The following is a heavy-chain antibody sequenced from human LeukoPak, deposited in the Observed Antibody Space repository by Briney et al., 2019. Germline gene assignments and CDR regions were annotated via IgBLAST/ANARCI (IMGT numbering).Heavy chain of an antibody. CDR2: IYYSGST. Sequence: SETLSLTCTVSGGSISSGGYYWSWIRQHPGKGLEWIGYIYYSGSTYYNPSLKSRVTISVDTSKNQFSLKLSSVTAADTAVYYCARGDLDSSGYYLRWGQGTLVTVSS. D-gene: IGHD3-22*01. J-gene: IGHJ4*02. CDR1: GGSISSGGYY. CDR3: ARGDLDSSGYYLR. V-gene: IGHV4-31*03.